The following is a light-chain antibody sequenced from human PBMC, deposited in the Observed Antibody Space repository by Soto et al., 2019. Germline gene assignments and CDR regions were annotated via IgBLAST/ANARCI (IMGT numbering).Light chain of an antibody. CDR3: SSYTSSISYV. Sequence: QSVLTQPASVSGSPGQSITISCTGTSSDVGGYNYVSWYQSHPGEAPKLIIYDVSNRPSGVSDRFSGSKSGNTASLTISGLQAEDEADYYCSSYTSSISYVFGTGTK. CDR2: DVS. V-gene: IGLV2-14*03. CDR1: SSDVGGYNY. J-gene: IGLJ1*01.